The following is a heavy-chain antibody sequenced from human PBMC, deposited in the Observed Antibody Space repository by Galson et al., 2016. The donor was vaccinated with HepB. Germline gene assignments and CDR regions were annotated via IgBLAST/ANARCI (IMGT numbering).Heavy chain of an antibody. Sequence: SVKVSCKASGYTFSSHTMHWVRQAPGHRLERMGWISGGSGDTKYSQEFQGRVTITRDTSASTAYMELSSLRSEDTAVYYCARDVPGIQLWLMDYWGQGTLVTVSS. D-gene: IGHD5-18*01. CDR2: ISGGSGDT. V-gene: IGHV1-3*01. CDR1: GYTFSSHT. J-gene: IGHJ4*02. CDR3: ARDVPGIQLWLMDY.